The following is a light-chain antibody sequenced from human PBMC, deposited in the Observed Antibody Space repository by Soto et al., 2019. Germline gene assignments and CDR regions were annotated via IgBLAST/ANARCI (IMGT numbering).Light chain of an antibody. V-gene: IGKV3-15*01. CDR3: QQYNTGLLIT. J-gene: IGKJ5*01. CDR2: GAS. Sequence: EILMTQSTETLSVSPGDRSTLSCMASQSVRSKIAWYQQKLGQAPRLLIHGASTRATGTPARFSGSGSGTEFTLTISSLQSEDFAVYYCQQYNTGLLITFGQGTRLEIK. CDR1: QSVRSK.